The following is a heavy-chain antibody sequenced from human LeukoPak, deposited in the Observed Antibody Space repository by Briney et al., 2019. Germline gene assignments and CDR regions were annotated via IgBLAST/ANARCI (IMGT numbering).Heavy chain of an antibody. V-gene: IGHV1-69*05. J-gene: IGHJ4*02. CDR1: GGIFRNYA. D-gene: IGHD2-2*01. CDR2: IIPPFGTP. CDR3: ARGYCSSTSCYGSYYFDY. Sequence: SVKVSCKASGGIFRNYAFSWVRQAPGQGLEWMGGIIPPFGTPNYAQKFQGRVTITRDDSTSTAYMELTSLRSEDTAVYYCARGYCSSTSCYGSYYFDYWGQGTLVTVSS.